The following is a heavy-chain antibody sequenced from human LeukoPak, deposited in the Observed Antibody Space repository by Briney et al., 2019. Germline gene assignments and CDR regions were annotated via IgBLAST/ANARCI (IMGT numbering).Heavy chain of an antibody. Sequence: SETLSLTCTVSGGSISSHYWSWIRQPPGKGLEWIGYIYYSGSTNYNPSLKSRVTISVDTSKNQFSLKLSSVTAADTAVYYCARDYGSGYDSLFHFDYWGQGTLVTVSS. V-gene: IGHV4-59*11. D-gene: IGHD5-12*01. J-gene: IGHJ4*02. CDR2: IYYSGST. CDR1: GGSISSHY. CDR3: ARDYGSGYDSLFHFDY.